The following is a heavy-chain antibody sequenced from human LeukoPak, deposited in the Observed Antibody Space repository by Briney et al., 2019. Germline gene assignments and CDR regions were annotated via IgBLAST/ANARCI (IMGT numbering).Heavy chain of an antibody. V-gene: IGHV4-34*01. D-gene: IGHD3-10*01. CDR1: GGSFSGYY. Sequence: SETLSLTCAVYGGSFSGYYWSWIRQPPGKGLEWIGEINHSGSTNYNPSLKSRATISVDTSNNHLSLSLNSVTAADTAVYYCAASLWFGIYPDYWGQGSLVTVSS. CDR3: AASLWFGIYPDY. J-gene: IGHJ4*02. CDR2: INHSGST.